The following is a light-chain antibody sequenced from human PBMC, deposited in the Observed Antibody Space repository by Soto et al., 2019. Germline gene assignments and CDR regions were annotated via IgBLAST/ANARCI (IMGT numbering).Light chain of an antibody. V-gene: IGLV1-40*01. CDR2: GNG. Sequence: VLTQPPSVSGAPGQRVTISRSGTSSSIGAGYEVHWYHQLPGTAPKLVVSGNGNRPSGVPDRLSASKSGTSASLAITGLQAEDEGHYYCQSYDKRLTAYVFGTGTKVTVL. CDR3: QSYDKRLTAYV. CDR1: SSSIGAGYE. J-gene: IGLJ1*01.